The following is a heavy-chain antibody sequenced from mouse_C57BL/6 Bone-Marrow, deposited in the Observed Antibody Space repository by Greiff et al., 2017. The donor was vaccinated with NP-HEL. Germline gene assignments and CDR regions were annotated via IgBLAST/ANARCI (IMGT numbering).Heavy chain of an antibody. CDR1: GYSITSDY. D-gene: IGHD2-2*01. CDR3: ARSPLWLRRNYYAMDY. J-gene: IGHJ4*01. CDR2: ISYSGST. Sequence: EVKLQESGPDLAKPSQTLSLTCSVTGYSITSDYWNWIRKFPGNKLEYMGYISYSGSTYYNPSLKSRISITRDTSKNQYYLQLNSVTTEDTATYYCARSPLWLRRNYYAMDYWGQGTSVTVSS. V-gene: IGHV3-8*01.